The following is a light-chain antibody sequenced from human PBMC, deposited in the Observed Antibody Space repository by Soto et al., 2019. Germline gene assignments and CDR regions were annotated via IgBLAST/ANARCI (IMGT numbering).Light chain of an antibody. J-gene: IGLJ3*02. V-gene: IGLV2-11*01. CDR3: CSYAGTYWV. CDR2: DVS. CDR1: XXDVGGYNY. Sequence: XSVTISCTGXXXDVGGYNYVAWFQQHPGKVPKLMVYDVSYRPSGVPDRFSGSKSGNTASLTISGLQADDEGDYYCCSYAGTYWVFGGGTKLTVL.